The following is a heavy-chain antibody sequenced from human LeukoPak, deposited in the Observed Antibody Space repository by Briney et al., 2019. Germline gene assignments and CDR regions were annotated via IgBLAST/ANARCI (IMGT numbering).Heavy chain of an antibody. CDR2: IIPIFGTA. Sequence: KXSXXAXXXXFXSYAISWVRQAPGQGLEWMGGIIPIFGTANYAQKFQGRVTITADESTSTAYMELSSLRSEDTAVYYCASEVAGPHYYYYYGMDVWGQGTTVTVSS. J-gene: IGHJ6*02. V-gene: IGHV1-69*01. CDR1: XXXFXSYA. CDR3: ASEVAGPHYYYYYGMDV. D-gene: IGHD6-19*01.